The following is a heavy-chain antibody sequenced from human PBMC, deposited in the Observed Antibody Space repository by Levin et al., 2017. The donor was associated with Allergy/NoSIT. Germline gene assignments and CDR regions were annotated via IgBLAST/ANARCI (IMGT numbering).Heavy chain of an antibody. CDR3: TRQSSRQRDRTVVVITRWYFDL. V-gene: IGHV3-49*03. CDR1: GFTFGDYA. D-gene: IGHD3-22*01. CDR2: IRSKAYGGTT. J-gene: IGHJ2*01. Sequence: GESLKISCTASGFTFGDYAMSWFRQAPGKGLEWVGFIRSKAYGGTTEYAASVKGRFTISRDDSKSIAYLQMNSLKTEDTAVYYCTRQSSRQRDRTVVVITRWYFDLWGRGTLVTVSS.